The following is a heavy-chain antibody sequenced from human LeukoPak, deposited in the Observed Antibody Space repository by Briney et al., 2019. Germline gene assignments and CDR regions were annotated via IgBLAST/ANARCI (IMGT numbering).Heavy chain of an antibody. J-gene: IGHJ3*02. V-gene: IGHV5-51*01. CDR2: IYPGDSDI. CDR3: ARHRTVVTPSDAFDI. Sequence: GESLKISCKGSGYSFTSYWIGWVRQMPGKGLEWTGIIYPGDSDIRYSPSLQGQVTISADKSISTAYLQWSSLKASDTAMYYCARHRTVVTPSDAFDIWGQGTMVTVSS. CDR1: GYSFTSYW. D-gene: IGHD4-23*01.